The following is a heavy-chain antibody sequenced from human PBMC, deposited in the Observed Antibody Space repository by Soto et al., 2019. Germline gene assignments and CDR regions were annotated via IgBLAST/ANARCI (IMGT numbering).Heavy chain of an antibody. CDR3: ARGWIAAPNLYYFDN. Sequence: TSETLSLTWTVSADSTSGFYWSWIRQPPGKGLEYIGDVYSNGDTNYNSSLNSRVTISVDTSKKQFSLRLSSVTAADTAVYYCARGWIAAPNLYYFDNWGPGTLVTVSS. D-gene: IGHD6-13*01. J-gene: IGHJ4*01. CDR1: ADSTSGFY. CDR2: VYSNGDT. V-gene: IGHV4-59*08.